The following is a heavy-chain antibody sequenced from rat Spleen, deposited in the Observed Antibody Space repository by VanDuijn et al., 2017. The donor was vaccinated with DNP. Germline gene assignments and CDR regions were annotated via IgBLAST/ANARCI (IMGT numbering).Heavy chain of an antibody. Sequence: EVQLVESGGDLVQPGRSLKLSCAASGFTFSKYGMAWVRPAPTKGLEWVASITNTGCSTYYPDSVKGRFTLSRNNAKSTLYLQMNSLRSEDTATYDSAGRHTHTRPPFDTWAQG. V-gene: IGHV5-29*01. D-gene: IGHD1-4*01. CDR3: AGRHTHTRPPFDT. CDR1: GFTFSKYG. CDR2: ITNTGCST. J-gene: IGHJ2*01.